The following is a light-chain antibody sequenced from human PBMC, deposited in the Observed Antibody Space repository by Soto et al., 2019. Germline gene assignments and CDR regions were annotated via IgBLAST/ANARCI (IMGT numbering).Light chain of an antibody. J-gene: IGLJ1*01. CDR1: SSDVGGYNY. CDR3: SSYTSASTLV. Sequence: QSVLTQPASVSGSPGQSITISCTGTSSDVGGYNYVSWYQQHPGRAPKLMIYEVSNRPSGVSDRFSGSKSGNTASLTIYGRQAEDEADYYCSSYTSASTLVFGTGTKLTVL. CDR2: EVS. V-gene: IGLV2-14*01.